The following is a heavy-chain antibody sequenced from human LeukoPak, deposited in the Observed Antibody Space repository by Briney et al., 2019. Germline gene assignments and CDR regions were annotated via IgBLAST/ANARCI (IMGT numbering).Heavy chain of an antibody. CDR2: INPDSGGT. V-gene: IGHV1-2*02. D-gene: IGHD6-19*01. CDR1: GYTFTAYY. Sequence: ASVKVSCKASGYTFTAYYMHWVRQAPGQGLEWMGWINPDSGGTNYAQKLQGRVTMIRDTSISTVYMELTRVRSDDTAVYYCARYDSRGPLPDYWGQGTLVTVSS. J-gene: IGHJ4*02. CDR3: ARYDSRGPLPDY.